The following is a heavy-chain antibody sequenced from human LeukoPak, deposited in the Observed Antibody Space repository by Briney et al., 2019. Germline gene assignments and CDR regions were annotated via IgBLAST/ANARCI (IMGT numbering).Heavy chain of an antibody. CDR3: ARAGYSLDY. Sequence: ASVKVSYTASGYTVTSYYMHWARQAPRHGLGWMGMINPSGGSTSYAQKFQGRVTMTSDKSTSTVYMKLSSLRSEDTAVYYCARAGYSLDYWGQGTLVTVSS. CDR1: GYTVTSYY. J-gene: IGHJ4*02. V-gene: IGHV1-46*01. CDR2: INPSGGST. D-gene: IGHD6-13*01.